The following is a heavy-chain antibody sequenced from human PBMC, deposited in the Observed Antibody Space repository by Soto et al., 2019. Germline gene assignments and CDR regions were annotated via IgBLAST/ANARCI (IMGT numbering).Heavy chain of an antibody. CDR2: IYYSGST. CDR1: GGSISSGGYY. V-gene: IGHV4-31*03. D-gene: IGHD6-13*01. J-gene: IGHJ5*02. Sequence: SETLSLTCTVSGGSISSGGYYWSWIRQHPGKGLEWIGYIYYSGSTYYNPSLKSRVTISVDTSKNQFSLKLSSVTAADTAVYYCARDLGAIAAAGTSHWFDPWGQGTLVTVSS. CDR3: ARDLGAIAAAGTSHWFDP.